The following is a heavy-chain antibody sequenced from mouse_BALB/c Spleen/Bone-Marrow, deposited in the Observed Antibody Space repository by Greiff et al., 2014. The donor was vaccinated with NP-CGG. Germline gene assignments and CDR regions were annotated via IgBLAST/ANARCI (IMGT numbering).Heavy chain of an antibody. Sequence: QVQLQQSGAELVRPGTSVKVSCKASGYAFTNYLIEWVKQRPGQGFEWIGVINPGSGGTNYNEKFKGKATLTADKSSSTAYMQLSSLTSDDSAVYFCARRITTARAMDYWGQGTSVTVSS. CDR3: ARRITTARAMDY. J-gene: IGHJ4*01. V-gene: IGHV1-54*01. D-gene: IGHD1-2*01. CDR2: INPGSGGT. CDR1: GYAFTNYL.